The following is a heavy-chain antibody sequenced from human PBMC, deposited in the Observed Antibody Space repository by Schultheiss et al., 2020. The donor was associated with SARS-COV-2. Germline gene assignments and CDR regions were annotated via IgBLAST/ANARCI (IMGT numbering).Heavy chain of an antibody. V-gene: IGHV1-69*13. CDR3: ASNLYSNYYFDN. CDR2: ISAYNGHT. D-gene: IGHD4-11*01. CDR1: GGTFSSYT. Sequence: SVKVSCKASGGTFSSYTISWVRQAPGQGLEWMGWISAYNGHTSYAQRLQGRVTVTADESTSTAYMDLSSLRSEDTAVYYCASNLYSNYYFDNWGQGTLVTVSS. J-gene: IGHJ4*02.